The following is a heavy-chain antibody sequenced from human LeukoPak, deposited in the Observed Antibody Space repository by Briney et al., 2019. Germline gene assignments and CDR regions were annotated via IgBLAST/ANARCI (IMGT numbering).Heavy chain of an antibody. J-gene: IGHJ3*01. Sequence: GSLRLSCAASGFNFIDYTMNWVRQAPGKGLELVSSITSTGRYIFYADSLKGRFTISRDNAKKSLYLQMNSLRAEDTAVYYCARLRNVGGNPHPFNVWGQGTTVTVSS. CDR1: GFNFIDYT. CDR3: ARLRNVGGNPHPFNV. V-gene: IGHV3-21*01. D-gene: IGHD4-23*01. CDR2: ITSTGRYI.